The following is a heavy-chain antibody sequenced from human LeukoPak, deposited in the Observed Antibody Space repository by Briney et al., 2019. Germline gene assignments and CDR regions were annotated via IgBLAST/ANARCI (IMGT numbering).Heavy chain of an antibody. D-gene: IGHD6-13*01. J-gene: IGHJ4*02. CDR3: ARSRGSSWPNYYYFDY. CDR1: GGSISSSSYY. Sequence: SETLSLTCTVSGGSISSSSYYWGWIRQPPGKGLEWIGSIYYSGSTYYNPSLKSRVTISVDTSKNQFSLKLSSVTAADTAVYYCARSRGSSWPNYYYFDYWGQGTLVTVSS. V-gene: IGHV4-39*07. CDR2: IYYSGST.